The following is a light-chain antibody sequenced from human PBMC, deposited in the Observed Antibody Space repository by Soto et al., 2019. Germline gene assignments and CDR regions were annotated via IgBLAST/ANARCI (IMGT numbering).Light chain of an antibody. Sequence: DIQMTQSPSSLSASVGDRVTITCRASQSISPYLNWYQHKPGKAPRLLISAATSLQSGVRSRFSVSGSGTDFTFTISSLQPDDFATYFCQQSDSAPFTFGQGTKLEIK. CDR2: AAT. CDR1: QSISPY. J-gene: IGKJ2*01. V-gene: IGKV1-39*01. CDR3: QQSDSAPFT.